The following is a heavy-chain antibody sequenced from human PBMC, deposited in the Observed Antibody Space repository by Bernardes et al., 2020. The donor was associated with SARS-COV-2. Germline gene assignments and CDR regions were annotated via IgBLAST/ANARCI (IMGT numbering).Heavy chain of an antibody. Sequence: GGSLRLSCTSSKFTFSRSAMSWVRQAPGKGLEWVSSISASSVTTYYSNSVKGRFTISRDNSKNTLSLQMNSLRADDTAVYYCAEDPDMVYCSGATCEYGDWGQGTLVTVSS. CDR1: KFTFSRSA. CDR3: AEDPDMVYCSGATCEYGD. CDR2: ISASSVTT. D-gene: IGHD2-15*01. J-gene: IGHJ4*02. V-gene: IGHV3-23*01.